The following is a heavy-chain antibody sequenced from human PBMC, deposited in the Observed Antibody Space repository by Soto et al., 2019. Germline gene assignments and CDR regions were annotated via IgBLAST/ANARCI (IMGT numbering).Heavy chain of an antibody. D-gene: IGHD4-17*01. V-gene: IGHV3-48*01. CDR2: ISSSSSTI. CDR3: ARDARLDYGNWFDP. Sequence: GGSLRLSCAASGFTFSSYSMNWVRQAPGKGLEWVSYISSSSSTIYYADSVKGRFTISRDNAKNSLYLQMNSLRAEDTAVYYCARDARLDYGNWFDPWGQGTLVTVSS. J-gene: IGHJ5*02. CDR1: GFTFSSYS.